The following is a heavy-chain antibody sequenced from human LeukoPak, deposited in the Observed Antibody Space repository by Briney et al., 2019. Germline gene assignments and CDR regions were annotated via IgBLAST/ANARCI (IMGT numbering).Heavy chain of an antibody. CDR3: ARRQQQASDAFNI. J-gene: IGHJ3*02. V-gene: IGHV5-51*01. D-gene: IGHD6-13*01. CDR2: IYPGDSDT. CDR1: GFNFTSYW. Sequence: GESLKISCKGSGFNFTSYWIGWVRQVPGKGLEWMGIIYPGDSDTRYSPSFPGQVTISADKSISTAYLQWSSPKASNTAMYYCARRQQQASDAFNIWGEGTMLTLPS.